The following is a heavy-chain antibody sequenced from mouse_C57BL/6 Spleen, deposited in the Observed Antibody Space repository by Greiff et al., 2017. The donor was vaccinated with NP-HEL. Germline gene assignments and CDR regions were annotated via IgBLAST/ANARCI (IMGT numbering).Heavy chain of an antibody. D-gene: IGHD2-3*01. CDR2: INPNNGGT. CDR3: AKRANDGYYYYFDY. CDR1: GYTFTDYN. Sequence: DVQLQQSGPELVKPGASVKMSCKASGYTFTDYNMHWVKQSHGKSLEWIGYINPNNGGTSYNQQFKGKATLTVNKSSSTAYMELRSLTSEDSAVYYCAKRANDGYYYYFDYWGQGTTLTVSS. J-gene: IGHJ2*01. V-gene: IGHV1-22*01.